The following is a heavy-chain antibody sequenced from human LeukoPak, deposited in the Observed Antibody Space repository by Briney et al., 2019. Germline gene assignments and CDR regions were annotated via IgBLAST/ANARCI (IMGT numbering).Heavy chain of an antibody. Sequence: GGSLRLSCAASGFTFSSYAMSWVRQAPGKGLEWVSAISGSGGSTYYADSVKGRFTISRDNSKNTLYLQMNSLRAEDTAVYYCANGHCSGGSCCTNFDYWGQGTLVTVSS. V-gene: IGHV3-23*01. J-gene: IGHJ4*02. D-gene: IGHD2-15*01. CDR1: GFTFSSYA. CDR2: ISGSGGST. CDR3: ANGHCSGGSCCTNFDY.